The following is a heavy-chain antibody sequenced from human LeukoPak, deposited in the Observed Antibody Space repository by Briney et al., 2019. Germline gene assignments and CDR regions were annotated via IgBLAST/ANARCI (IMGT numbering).Heavy chain of an antibody. J-gene: IGHJ4*02. Sequence: SETLSLTCTVSGGSISSGGYYWSWIRQHPGKGLEWIGYIYYSGSTYYNPSLKSRVTISVDTSKYQFSLKLSSVTAADTAVYYCARVRGFYDSSGYYPYYFDYWGQGTLVTVSS. CDR3: ARVRGFYDSSGYYPYYFDY. CDR2: IYYSGST. V-gene: IGHV4-31*03. CDR1: GGSISSGGYY. D-gene: IGHD3-22*01.